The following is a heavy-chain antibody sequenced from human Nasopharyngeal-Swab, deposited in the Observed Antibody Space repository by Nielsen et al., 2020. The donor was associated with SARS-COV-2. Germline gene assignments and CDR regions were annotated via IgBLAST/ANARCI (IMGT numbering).Heavy chain of an antibody. Sequence: GGSLRLSCAASGLTFSSYAMHWVRQAPGKGLEWVAVISYDGSNKYYADSVKGRFTIARDNSKHTLSLQMNSLRAEDTAVYYCARPNSGSYQGHFDYWGQGTLVTVSS. CDR2: ISYDGSNK. D-gene: IGHD1-26*01. J-gene: IGHJ4*02. CDR1: GLTFSSYA. V-gene: IGHV3-30-3*01. CDR3: ARPNSGSYQGHFDY.